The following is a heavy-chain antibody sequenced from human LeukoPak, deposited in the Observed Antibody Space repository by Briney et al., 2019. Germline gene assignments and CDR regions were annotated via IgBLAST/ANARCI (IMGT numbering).Heavy chain of an antibody. CDR3: ARVHGGGSNYFDY. CDR2: VYESGST. D-gene: IGHD1-26*01. Sequence: ETLSLTCIVSGGSINNYYRTWIRQPAGQGLEWIGRVYESGSTNYNPSLKSRVTMSVDTSKNQFSLKLSSVTAADTAVYYCARVHGGGSNYFDYWGQGTLVTVSS. V-gene: IGHV4-4*07. CDR1: GGSINNYY. J-gene: IGHJ4*02.